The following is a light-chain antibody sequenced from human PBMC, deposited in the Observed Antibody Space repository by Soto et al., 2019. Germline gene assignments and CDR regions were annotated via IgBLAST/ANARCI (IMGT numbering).Light chain of an antibody. CDR2: GAS. J-gene: IGKJ1*01. Sequence: EIVLTQSPASLSLSPGERATLSCRASQSFSSCFFGWYQQQPGQSPSLLNYGASSRATGIPDRFSCSGSGTDFTLTISRLEPEDSRVYCCQQYGSAPPVTFGQGTKVEI. CDR3: QQYGSAPPVT. V-gene: IGKV3-20*01. CDR1: QSFSSCF.